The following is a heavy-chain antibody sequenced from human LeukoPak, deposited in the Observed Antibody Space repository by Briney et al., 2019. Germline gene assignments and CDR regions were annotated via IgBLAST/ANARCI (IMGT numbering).Heavy chain of an antibody. CDR3: AKFTFGYSNYTNFDY. J-gene: IGHJ4*02. Sequence: GGSLRLSYAASGFTFSSYSMNWVRQAPGKGLEWVSSISSSSYIYYADSVKGRFTISRDNAKNSLYLQMNSLRAEDTAVYYCAKFTFGYSNYTNFDYWGQGTLVTVSS. V-gene: IGHV3-21*01. CDR2: ISSSSYI. D-gene: IGHD4-11*01. CDR1: GFTFSSYS.